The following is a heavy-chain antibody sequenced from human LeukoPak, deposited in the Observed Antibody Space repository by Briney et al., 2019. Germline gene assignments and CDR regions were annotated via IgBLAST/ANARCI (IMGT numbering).Heavy chain of an antibody. CDR2: IYYSGST. CDR1: GGSISSYY. Sequence: SETLSLTCTVSGGSISSYYWSWIRQPPGKGLEWIGYIYYSGSTNYNPSLKSRVTISVDTSKNQFSLKLSSVTAADTAVYYCARVLTVTIFGVVTSDAFDIWGQGTMVTVSS. CDR3: ARVLTVTIFGVVTSDAFDI. J-gene: IGHJ3*02. D-gene: IGHD3-3*01. V-gene: IGHV4-59*01.